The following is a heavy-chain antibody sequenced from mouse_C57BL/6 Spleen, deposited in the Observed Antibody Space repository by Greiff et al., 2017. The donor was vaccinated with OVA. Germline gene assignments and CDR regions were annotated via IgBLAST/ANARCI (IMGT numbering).Heavy chain of an antibody. CDR1: GYTCTDYE. D-gene: IGHD1-1*01. CDR2: IDPETGGT. CDR3: TRDYYGSIHYYAMDY. V-gene: IGHV1-15*01. J-gene: IGHJ4*01. Sequence: VQLQQSGAELVRPGASVTLSCKASGYTCTDYEMHWVKQTPVHGLEWIGAIDPETGGTAYNQKFKGKAILTADKFSSTAYMELRSLTSEDSAVYYCTRDYYGSIHYYAMDYWGQGTSVTDSS.